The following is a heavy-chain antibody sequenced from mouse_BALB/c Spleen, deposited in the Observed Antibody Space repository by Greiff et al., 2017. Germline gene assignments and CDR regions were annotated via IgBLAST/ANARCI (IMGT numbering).Heavy chain of an antibody. CDR1: GYTFTSYW. CDR3: GFITTVVASPY. D-gene: IGHD1-1*01. CDR2: INPSTGYT. Sequence: QVQLKESGAELAKPGASVKISCKASGYTFTSYWMHWVKQRPGQGLEWIGYINPSTGYTEYNQKFKDKATLTADKSSSTAYMQLSSLTSEDSAVYYCGFITTVVASPYWGQGTTLTVSS. J-gene: IGHJ2*01. V-gene: IGHV1-7*01.